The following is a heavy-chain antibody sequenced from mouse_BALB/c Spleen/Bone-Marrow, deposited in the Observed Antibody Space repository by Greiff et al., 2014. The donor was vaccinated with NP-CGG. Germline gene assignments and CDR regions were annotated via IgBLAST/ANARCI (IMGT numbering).Heavy chain of an antibody. CDR2: IDLANGNT. CDR1: GFNIKDTY. Sequence: EVKLVESGAELVKPGASVKLSCTASGFNIKDTYMHWVKQRPEQGLEWIGRIDLANGNTKYDPKFQGKATITADTSSNTAYLQLSSLTSEDTAVYYCARYYYGISYFDYWGQGTTLTVSS. J-gene: IGHJ2*01. CDR3: ARYYYGISYFDY. D-gene: IGHD1-1*01. V-gene: IGHV14-3*02.